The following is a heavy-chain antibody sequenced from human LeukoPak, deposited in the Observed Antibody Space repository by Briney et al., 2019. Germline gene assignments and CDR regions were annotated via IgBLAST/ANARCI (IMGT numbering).Heavy chain of an antibody. J-gene: IGHJ4*02. CDR2: ISYGGSNK. D-gene: IGHD6-13*01. CDR1: GFTLSTYG. CDR3: AKSGTRSSWSPRVKTYLDY. Sequence: GGSLRLSCAASGFTLSTYGMHWVRQAPGKGLEWVAVISYGGSNKYYADSVKGRFTISRDNSKNTLYLQMNSLRAEDTAVYYCAKSGTRSSWSPRVKTYLDYWGQGTLVTVSS. V-gene: IGHV3-30*18.